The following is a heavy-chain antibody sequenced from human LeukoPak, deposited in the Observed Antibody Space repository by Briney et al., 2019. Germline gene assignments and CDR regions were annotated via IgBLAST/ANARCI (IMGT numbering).Heavy chain of an antibody. Sequence: PGGSLRLSCAASGFTFSSYSMNWVRQAPGKGLEWVSSISSSSSYIYYADSVKGRFTISRDNAKNSLYLQMNSLRAEDTAVYYCARDPNSGIPANDYWGQGTLVTVSS. V-gene: IGHV3-21*01. J-gene: IGHJ4*02. D-gene: IGHD2-15*01. CDR1: GFTFSSYS. CDR2: ISSSSSYI. CDR3: ARDPNSGIPANDY.